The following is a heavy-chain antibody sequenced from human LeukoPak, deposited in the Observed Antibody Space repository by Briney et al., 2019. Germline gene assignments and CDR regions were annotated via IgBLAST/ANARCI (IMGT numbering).Heavy chain of an antibody. CDR3: ARDGSYIGGVIVSGDY. D-gene: IGHD3-16*02. Sequence: GASVKVSCKASGYTFTSYGISWVRQAPGQGLEWMGWISAYNGNTNYAQNLQGRVTMTTDTSTSTAYMELRSLRSDDTAVYYCARDGSYIGGVIVSGDYWGQGTLVTVSS. CDR1: GYTFTSYG. V-gene: IGHV1-18*01. CDR2: ISAYNGNT. J-gene: IGHJ4*02.